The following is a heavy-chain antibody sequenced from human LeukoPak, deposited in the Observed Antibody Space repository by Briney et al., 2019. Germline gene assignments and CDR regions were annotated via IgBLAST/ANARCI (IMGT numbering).Heavy chain of an antibody. CDR2: INPSGGST. CDR3: ARSSGSSRYYYGMDV. J-gene: IGHJ6*02. Sequence: ASVKVSCKASGYTFTSYYMHWVRQAPGQGLEWMGIINPSGGSTSYAQKFQGRVTMTRDTSTSTVYMELSSLRSEDTAVYYCARSSGSSRYYYGMDVWGQGTTVTVSS. D-gene: IGHD3-10*01. CDR1: GYTFTSYY. V-gene: IGHV1-46*01.